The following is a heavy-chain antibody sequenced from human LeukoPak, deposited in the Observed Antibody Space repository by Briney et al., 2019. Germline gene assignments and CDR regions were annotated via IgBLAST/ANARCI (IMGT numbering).Heavy chain of an antibody. CDR3: SRNSGTLPGYAFDV. CDR1: GFSSAAHA. J-gene: IGHJ3*01. V-gene: IGHV3-49*03. D-gene: IGHD5-12*01. CDR2: IRTNGYGGTT. Sequence: GRSLRLSCTASGFSSAAHAMSWLRQAPGKGLEWLGFIRTNGYGGTTEYAASVKGRFTISRDDSYSITYLHMDSLTTEDTAVYYCSRNSGTLPGYAFDVWGQGTVVTVSS.